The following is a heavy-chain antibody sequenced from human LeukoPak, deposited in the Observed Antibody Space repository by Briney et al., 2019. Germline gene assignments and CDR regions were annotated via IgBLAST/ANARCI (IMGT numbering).Heavy chain of an antibody. CDR1: GFGFSSFS. J-gene: IGHJ6*03. D-gene: IGHD6-19*01. CDR3: ARGAVAGYYYYYMDV. V-gene: IGHV3-21*01. CDR2: ISGSSSYI. Sequence: GGSLRLSCSASGFGFSSFSMNWVRQAPGKGLEWVSSISGSSSYIYYADSVKGRFTIARDNAKNSLYLQMNSLRAEDTAVYYCARGAVAGYYYYYMDVWGKGTTVTVSS.